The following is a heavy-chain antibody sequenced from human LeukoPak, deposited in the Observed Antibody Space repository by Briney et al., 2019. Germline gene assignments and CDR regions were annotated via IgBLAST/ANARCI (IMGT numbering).Heavy chain of an antibody. Sequence: SQTLSLTCTVSGGSISSGDYYWSWIRQPPGKGLEWIGYIYYSGSSYYNPSLKSRVTISVDTSKNQFSLKLSSVTAADTAVYYCARALRGYYYMDVWGKGTTVTVSS. CDR2: IYYSGSS. CDR3: ARALRGYYYMDV. CDR1: GGSISSGDYY. V-gene: IGHV4-30-4*08. J-gene: IGHJ6*03.